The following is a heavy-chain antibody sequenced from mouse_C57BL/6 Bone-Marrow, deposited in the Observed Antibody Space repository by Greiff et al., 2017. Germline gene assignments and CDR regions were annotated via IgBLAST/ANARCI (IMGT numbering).Heavy chain of an antibody. Sequence: EVMLVESGGGLVKPGGSLKLSCAASGFTFSSYAMSWVRQTPEKRLEWVATISDGGSYTYYPDNVKGRFTISRDNAKNNLYLQMSQLKSEDTAMYYCARDRYGKGELGPYAMDDWGQGTSGTVSS. J-gene: IGHJ4*01. CDR2: ISDGGSYT. D-gene: IGHD2-10*02. CDR1: GFTFSSYA. V-gene: IGHV5-4*01. CDR3: ARDRYGKGELGPYAMDD.